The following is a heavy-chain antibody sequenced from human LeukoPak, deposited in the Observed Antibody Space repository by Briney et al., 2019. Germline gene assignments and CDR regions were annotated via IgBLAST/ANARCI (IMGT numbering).Heavy chain of an antibody. CDR3: AREVDYGSGSYSYGMDV. CDR1: GYTFTGYY. Sequence: ASVKVSCKASGYTFTGYYMHWVRQAPGQGLEWMGWINPNSGGTNYAQKFQGWVTMTRDTSISTAYMDLSRLRSDDTAVYYRAREVDYGSGSYSYGMDVWGKGTTVTVSS. J-gene: IGHJ6*04. V-gene: IGHV1-2*04. D-gene: IGHD3-10*01. CDR2: INPNSGGT.